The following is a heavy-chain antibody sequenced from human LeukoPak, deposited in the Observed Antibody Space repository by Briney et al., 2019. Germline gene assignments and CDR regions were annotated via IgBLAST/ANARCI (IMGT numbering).Heavy chain of an antibody. J-gene: IGHJ5*02. CDR1: GFTFSSYT. CDR2: ISSSSSYI. D-gene: IGHD6-13*01. CDR3: ARDPDSSSPNWFDP. V-gene: IGHV3-21*01. Sequence: GGSLRLSCAASGFTFSSYTMNWVRQAPGKGLEWVSSISSSSSYIYYADSVKGRFTISRDNAKDSLYLQMNSLRAEDTAVYYCARDPDSSSPNWFDPWGQGTLVTVSS.